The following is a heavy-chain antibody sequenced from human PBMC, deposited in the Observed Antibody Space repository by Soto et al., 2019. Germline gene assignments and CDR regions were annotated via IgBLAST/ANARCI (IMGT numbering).Heavy chain of an antibody. CDR1: GGSISSGGYY. V-gene: IGHV4-31*03. CDR3: ARGPTHSSGWYVSYFQQ. D-gene: IGHD6-19*01. J-gene: IGHJ1*01. Sequence: SETLSLTCTVSGGSISSGGYYWSWIRQHPGKGLEWIGYIYYSGSTYYNPSLKSRVTISVDTSKNQFSLKLSSVTAADTAVYYCARGPTHSSGWYVSYFQQWGQGTLVNVSS. CDR2: IYYSGST.